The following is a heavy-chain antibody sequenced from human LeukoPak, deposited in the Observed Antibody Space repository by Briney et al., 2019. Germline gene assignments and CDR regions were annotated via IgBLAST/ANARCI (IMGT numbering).Heavy chain of an antibody. J-gene: IGHJ4*02. V-gene: IGHV1-18*01. CDR1: GYTFTSYG. CDR2: ISAYNGNT. Sequence: GASVKVSCKASGYTFTSYGISWVRQAPGQGLEWMGWISAYNGNTNYPQKLQGRVTMTTDTSTSTAYMELRSLRSDDTAVYYCAREGDPNYDFWSGYHKYYFDYWGQGTLVTVSS. CDR3: AREGDPNYDFWSGYHKYYFDY. D-gene: IGHD3-3*01.